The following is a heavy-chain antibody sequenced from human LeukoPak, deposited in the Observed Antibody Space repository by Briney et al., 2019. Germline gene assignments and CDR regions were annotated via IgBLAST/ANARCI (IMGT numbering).Heavy chain of an antibody. CDR1: GYTFTDYY. CDR2: INPNSGDT. V-gene: IGHV1-2*02. Sequence: ASVKVSCKASGYTFTDYYVHWVRQAPGQGLEWMGWINPNSGDTNFAQKFQGRVTMTRDTSISAAYMELSRLRSDDTAVYYCARYYSTYYYFDYWGRGTLVTVSS. CDR3: ARYYSTYYYFDY. J-gene: IGHJ4*02. D-gene: IGHD2-21*01.